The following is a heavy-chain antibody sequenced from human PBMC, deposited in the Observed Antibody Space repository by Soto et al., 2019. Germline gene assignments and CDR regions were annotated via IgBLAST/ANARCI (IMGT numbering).Heavy chain of an antibody. CDR1: GFTFSNYG. Sequence: GGSLRLSCAASGFTFSNYGMTWVRQAPGKGLEWVSGISGRGDKTNYADSVKGGFTISRHNSKNTLYVQMNSVRADDTAVYYCAKDQKAMVRGLGLDQYYYAMDVGGQGTTVTVS. CDR3: AKDQKAMVRGLGLDQYYYAMDV. D-gene: IGHD3-10*01. CDR2: ISGRGDKT. J-gene: IGHJ6*02. V-gene: IGHV3-23*01.